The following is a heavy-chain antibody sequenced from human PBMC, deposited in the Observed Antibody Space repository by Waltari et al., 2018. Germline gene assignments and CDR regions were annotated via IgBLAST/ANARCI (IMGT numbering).Heavy chain of an antibody. CDR1: GDTLPNSA. Sequence: QVQLVQSGAEVKKPGSSVMVSCKVSGDTLPNSALHWVRQAPGQGLEWVGRIIPIFATVNFAQKFQDRVTITAATSTSTAYMEVSSLRSDDTAMYYCAVTLSAAPFYGLDVWGQGTTVTVFS. V-gene: IGHV1-69*08. CDR3: AVTLSAAPFYGLDV. D-gene: IGHD6-13*01. CDR2: IIPIFATV. J-gene: IGHJ6*02.